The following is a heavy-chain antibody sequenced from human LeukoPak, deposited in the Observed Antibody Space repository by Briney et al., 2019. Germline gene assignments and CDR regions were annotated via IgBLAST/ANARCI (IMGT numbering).Heavy chain of an antibody. CDR1: GDSISSNNYY. CDR2: IYYSGST. D-gene: IGHD3-22*01. J-gene: IGHJ4*02. Sequence: PSETLSLTCTVSGDSISSNNYYWGWIRQPPGKGLEWIGYIYYSGSTNYNPSLKSRVTISVDTSKNQFSLKLSSVTAADTAVYYCAGTTYYYDSSGYSYSYYFDYWGQGTLVTVSS. V-gene: IGHV4-61*05. CDR3: AGTTYYYDSSGYSYSYYFDY.